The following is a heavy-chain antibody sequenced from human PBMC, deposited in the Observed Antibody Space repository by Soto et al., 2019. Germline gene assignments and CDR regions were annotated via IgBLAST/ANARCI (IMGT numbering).Heavy chain of an antibody. Sequence: PSXTLSLTCAVSGGSITSRNCWSWCRQPPGKGLEWIGEIYHSGSTYYNPSLKSRVTISVDRSKNQFSLKLSSVKAADTAVYYCARRYCSGGSCYWDYWGQGTLVTVSS. J-gene: IGHJ4*02. V-gene: IGHV4-4*02. CDR3: ARRYCSGGSCYWDY. CDR2: IYHSGST. CDR1: GGSITSRNC. D-gene: IGHD2-15*01.